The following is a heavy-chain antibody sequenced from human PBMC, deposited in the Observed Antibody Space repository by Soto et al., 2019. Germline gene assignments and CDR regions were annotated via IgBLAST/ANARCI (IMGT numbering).Heavy chain of an antibody. V-gene: IGHV3-48*02. J-gene: IGHJ6*02. Sequence: PGGSLRLSCSASGFPFSSYSMNWVRQAPGKGLEWVSYISSSSSTIYYADSVKGRFTISRDNAKNSLYLQMNSLRDEDTAVYYCARDPPRDYYDSSGSYGMDVWGQGTTVTVSS. D-gene: IGHD3-22*01. CDR1: GFPFSSYS. CDR2: ISSSSSTI. CDR3: ARDPPRDYYDSSGSYGMDV.